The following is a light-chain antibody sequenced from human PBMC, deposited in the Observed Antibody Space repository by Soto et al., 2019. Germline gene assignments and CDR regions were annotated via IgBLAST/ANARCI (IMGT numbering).Light chain of an antibody. CDR3: QHYNTYVSLA. CDR2: KMR. CDR1: QTSASW. V-gene: IGKV1-5*03. J-gene: IGKJ4*01. Sequence: DILMTQSPSTLSASVGDIVTITCRASQTSASWVAWFQQKPGKATKLLIYKMRSLDSEDPSSFIGSRSGTEYTRTISCLQPNDFASYYDQHYNTYVSLAVGGGTKVYFK.